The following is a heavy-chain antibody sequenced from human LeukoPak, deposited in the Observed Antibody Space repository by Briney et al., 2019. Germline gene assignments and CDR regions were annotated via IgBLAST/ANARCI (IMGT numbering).Heavy chain of an antibody. J-gene: IGHJ4*02. D-gene: IGHD3-22*01. Sequence: SETLSLTCTVSGGSISGSRYYWGWIRQPPGKGLEWIGNIYYTGSTYYNPSLKSRVTISVDTSKNQFSLKLSSVTAADTAVFYCARQSSGYYWGYWGQGTLVTVSS. CDR3: ARQSSGYYWGY. CDR2: IYYTGST. CDR1: GGSISGSRYY. V-gene: IGHV4-39*01.